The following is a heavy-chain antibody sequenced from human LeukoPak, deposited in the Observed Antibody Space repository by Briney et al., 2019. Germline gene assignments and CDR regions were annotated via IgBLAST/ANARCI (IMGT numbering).Heavy chain of an antibody. Sequence: SETLSLTCTVSGGSVSSGSYYWSWIRQPPGKGLEWIGYIYYSGSTNYNPSLKSRVTISVDTSKNQFSLKLSSVTAADTAVYYCARDRSSWLHYWYFDLWGRGTLVTVSS. V-gene: IGHV4-61*01. CDR3: ARDRSSWLHYWYFDL. CDR2: IYYSGST. D-gene: IGHD6-13*01. CDR1: GGSVSSGSYY. J-gene: IGHJ2*01.